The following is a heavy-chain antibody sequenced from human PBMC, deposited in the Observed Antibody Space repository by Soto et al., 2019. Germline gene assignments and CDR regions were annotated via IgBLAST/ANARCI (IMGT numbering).Heavy chain of an antibody. D-gene: IGHD3-9*01. CDR3: ARVPFVGYFDWLDP. CDR1: GASISSYY. J-gene: IGHJ5*02. Sequence: SETLSLTCSVSGASISSYYWTWIRQPPGGGLEWIGYMHHTQGTNDNPSLRGRVHMSIDTSMNQFSLRLTSVAAADTAVYYCARVPFVGYFDWLDPWGHGTLVTVSS. CDR2: MHHTQGT. V-gene: IGHV4-59*01.